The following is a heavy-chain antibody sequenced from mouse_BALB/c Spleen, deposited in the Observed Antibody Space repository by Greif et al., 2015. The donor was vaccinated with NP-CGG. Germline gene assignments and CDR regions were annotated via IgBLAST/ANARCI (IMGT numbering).Heavy chain of an antibody. Sequence: QVQLQQSGAELVKPGASVKMSCKASGYTFTSYWMHWVKQRPGQGLEWIGVIDPSDSYTSYNQKFKGKATLTVDTSSSTAYMQLSSLTSEDSAVYYCTRDRGLSWGQGTSVTVSS. J-gene: IGHJ4*01. CDR3: TRDRGLS. CDR2: IDPSDSYT. CDR1: GYTFTSYW. V-gene: IGHV1S127*01. D-gene: IGHD2-4*01.